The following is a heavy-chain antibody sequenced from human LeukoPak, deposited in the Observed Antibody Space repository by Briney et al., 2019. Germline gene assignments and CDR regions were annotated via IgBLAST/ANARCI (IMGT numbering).Heavy chain of an antibody. J-gene: IGHJ4*02. D-gene: IGHD5-24*01. CDR1: GYTFTDYY. CDR2: INPNSGGT. CDR3: ARIGYNHYFDY. V-gene: IGHV1-2*02. Sequence: ASVTVSCKSSGYTFTDYYLHWVRQAPGKGLEWMGWINPNSGGTNYAQTFQGRITMTRDTSITTVYLELSRLRSDDTAVYYCARIGYNHYFDYWGQGTLVTVSS.